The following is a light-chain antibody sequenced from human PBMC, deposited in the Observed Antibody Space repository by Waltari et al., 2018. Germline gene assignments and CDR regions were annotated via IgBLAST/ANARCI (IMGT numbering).Light chain of an antibody. Sequence: VLTQSPDTLSLSPGDIATLSCRASQSLTKRYLVWYQQKPGQAPRLLIYGASNRAAGIPDRFSCSGAGTDFTLTISRLEPDDSAVYYCQQYGSSIMYTFGQGTKLEIK. CDR2: GAS. V-gene: IGKV3-20*01. CDR3: QQYGSSIMYT. J-gene: IGKJ2*01. CDR1: QSLTKRY.